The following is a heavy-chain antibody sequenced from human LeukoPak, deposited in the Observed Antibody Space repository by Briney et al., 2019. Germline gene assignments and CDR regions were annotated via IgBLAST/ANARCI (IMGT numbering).Heavy chain of an antibody. CDR3: ARAVTLDSLYYYYYYYMDV. CDR1: GYTFTSYG. Sequence: GASVKVSCKASGYTFTSYGISWVRQAPGQGLEWMGWISAYNGNTNYAQKLQGRVTMTTDTSTSTAYMELRSLRSDDTAVYYCARAVTLDSLYYYYYYYMDVWGKGTTVTISS. V-gene: IGHV1-18*01. D-gene: IGHD3-22*01. J-gene: IGHJ6*03. CDR2: ISAYNGNT.